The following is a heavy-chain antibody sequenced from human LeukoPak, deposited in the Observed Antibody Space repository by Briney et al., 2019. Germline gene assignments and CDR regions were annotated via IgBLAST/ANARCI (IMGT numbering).Heavy chain of an antibody. CDR1: GYTFTSYG. V-gene: IGHV1-18*01. J-gene: IGHJ6*02. D-gene: IGHD5-12*01. Sequence: ASVKVSCKASGYTFTSYGISWVRQAPGQGLEWMGWISAYNGNTNYAQKLQGRVTMTTDTSTSTAYMELRSLRSGDTAVYYCARERHPGPDIVPTIRGYYYGMDVWGQGTTVTVSS. CDR2: ISAYNGNT. CDR3: ARERHPGPDIVPTIRGYYYGMDV.